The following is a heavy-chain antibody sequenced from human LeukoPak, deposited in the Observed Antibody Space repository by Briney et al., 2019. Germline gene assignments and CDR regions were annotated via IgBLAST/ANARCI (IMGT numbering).Heavy chain of an antibody. J-gene: IGHJ6*02. CDR1: GDSISSSNCY. V-gene: IGHV4-39*01. CDR2: IYYSGST. D-gene: IGHD3-22*01. CDR3: ARGDYDTSGYYYYYYGIDV. Sequence: PSETLSLTCTVSGDSISSSNCYWGWIRQPPGKGLEWFGTIYYSGSTYYNPSLKGRVSISLDTPKKQFSLKLSSVTAADTAVYYCARGDYDTSGYYYYYYGIDVWGQGTTVTVSS.